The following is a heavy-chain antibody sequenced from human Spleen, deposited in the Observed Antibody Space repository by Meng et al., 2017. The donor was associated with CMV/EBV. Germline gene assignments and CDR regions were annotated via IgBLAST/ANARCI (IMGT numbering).Heavy chain of an antibody. CDR1: GFTFSSYG. D-gene: IGHD2-2*01. CDR2: IRYDGSNK. J-gene: IGHJ6*02. Sequence: GESLKISCAASGFTFSSYGMHWVRQAPGKGLEWVAFIRYDGSNKYYADSVKGRFTISRDNSKNTLYLQMNSLRAEDTAVYYCAKQTMPLQPGDYYGMDVWGQGTTVTVSS. CDR3: AKQTMPLQPGDYYGMDV. V-gene: IGHV3-30*02.